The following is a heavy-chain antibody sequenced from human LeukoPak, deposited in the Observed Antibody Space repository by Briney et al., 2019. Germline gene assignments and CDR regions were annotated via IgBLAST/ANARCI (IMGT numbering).Heavy chain of an antibody. CDR2: IRSKAYTGTA. V-gene: IGHV3-49*04. J-gene: IGHJ4*02. CDR1: GFTFGDYA. Sequence: GGSLRLSCTTSGFTFGDYAMNWVRQAPGKGLEWVSFIRSKAYTGTADYAASVKGRFTMSRDDSKNIAYLQMNSLKTEDTAVYYCTRALRTRLTIFGLVGYYFDYWGQGALVTVSS. D-gene: IGHD3-3*01. CDR3: TRALRTRLTIFGLVGYYFDY.